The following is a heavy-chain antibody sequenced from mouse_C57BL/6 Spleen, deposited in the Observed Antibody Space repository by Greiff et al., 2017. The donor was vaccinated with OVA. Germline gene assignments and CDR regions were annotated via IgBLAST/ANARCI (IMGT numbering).Heavy chain of an antibody. D-gene: IGHD2-2*01. CDR2: IHPNSGST. V-gene: IGHV1-64*01. CDR3: ARTPMVTTSAMDY. J-gene: IGHJ4*01. CDR1: GYTFTSYW. Sequence: VQLQQPGAELVKPGASVKLSCKASGYTFTSYWMHWVKQRPGQGLEWIGMIHPNSGSTNYNEKFKSKATLTVDKSSSTAYMQLSSLTSEDSAVYYCARTPMVTTSAMDYWGQGTSVTVSS.